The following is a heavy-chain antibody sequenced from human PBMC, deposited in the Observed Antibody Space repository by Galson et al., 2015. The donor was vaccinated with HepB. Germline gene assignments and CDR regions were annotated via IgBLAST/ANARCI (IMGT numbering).Heavy chain of an antibody. CDR2: ISYDGSNK. CDR1: GFTFSRYG. V-gene: IGHV3-30*18. CDR3: AKDTASSGWYYYMDV. Sequence: SLRLSCAASGFTFSRYGMHWVRQAPGKGLEWVAVISYDGSNKYYADSVKGRFTISRDNSKNTLYLQMNSLRAEDTAVYYCAKDTASSGWYYYMDVWGKGTTVTVSS. D-gene: IGHD6-19*01. J-gene: IGHJ6*03.